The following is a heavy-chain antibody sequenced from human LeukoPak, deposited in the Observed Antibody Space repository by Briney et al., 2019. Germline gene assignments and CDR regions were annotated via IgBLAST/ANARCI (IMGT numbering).Heavy chain of an antibody. CDR3: AREARGTPPIGLKQHQLLKPDAFDI. D-gene: IGHD2-2*01. V-gene: IGHV4-61*02. J-gene: IGHJ3*02. CDR1: GGSISSGSYY. CDR2: IYTSGST. Sequence: PSQTLSLTCTVSGGSISSGSYYWSWIRQPAGKGLEWIGRIYTSGSTNYNPSLKSRVTISVDTSKNQFSLKLSSVTPADTPVYSFAREARGTPPIGLKQHQLLKPDAFDIWGQGTMVTVSS.